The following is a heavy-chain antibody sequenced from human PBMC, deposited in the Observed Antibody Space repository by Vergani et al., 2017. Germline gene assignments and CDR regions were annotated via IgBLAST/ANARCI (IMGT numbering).Heavy chain of an antibody. V-gene: IGHV3-23*01. Sequence: EVQLLESGGGLVQPGGSLRLSCAASGFTFSSYAMSWVRQAPGKGLEWVSAISGSGGSTYYADSVKGRFTISRDNSKNPLYLQMNSLRAEDTAVYYCAKDPTPYSSGWYGYDYYGMDVLGQGTTVTVSS. CDR2: ISGSGGST. CDR3: AKDPTPYSSGWYGYDYYGMDV. D-gene: IGHD6-19*01. J-gene: IGHJ6*02. CDR1: GFTFSSYA.